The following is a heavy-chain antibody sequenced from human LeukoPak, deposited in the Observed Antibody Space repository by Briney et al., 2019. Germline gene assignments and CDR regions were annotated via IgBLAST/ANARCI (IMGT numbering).Heavy chain of an antibody. D-gene: IGHD6-19*01. J-gene: IGHJ4*02. V-gene: IGHV4-34*01. Sequence: SETLSLTCAVYGGSFSGYYWSWIRQPPGKGLEWIGEINRSGSTNYNPSLKSRVTISVDTSKNQFSLKLSSVTAADTAVYYCATEAVANPYFDYWGQGTLVTVSS. CDR2: INRSGST. CDR3: ATEAVANPYFDY. CDR1: GGSFSGYY.